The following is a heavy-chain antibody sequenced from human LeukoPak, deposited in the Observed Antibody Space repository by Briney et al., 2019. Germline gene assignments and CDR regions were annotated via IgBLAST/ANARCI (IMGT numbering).Heavy chain of an antibody. CDR2: LKGDGSRA. D-gene: IGHD2-2*03. CDR1: GFTFSSYW. CDR3: ARDGYLAPVIAFLDY. V-gene: IGHV3-74*01. J-gene: IGHJ4*02. Sequence: GGSLRLSCAASGFTFSSYWMHWVRQSPGKGLEWVGQLKGDGSRASYADSVRGRFTISRDNAKNTVYLQLNSLRAEDTAVYYCARDGYLAPVIAFLDYWGQGTPVTVCS.